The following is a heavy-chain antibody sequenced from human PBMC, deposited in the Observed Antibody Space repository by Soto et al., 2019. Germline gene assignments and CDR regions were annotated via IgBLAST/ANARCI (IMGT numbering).Heavy chain of an antibody. Sequence: EVHLLESGGGLVQPGGSLRLSCAASGFTFSSYAMTWVRQVPGKGLEWVSAISDSGGRTYYADSVKGRFTISRDNSKNTLYLQMHSLRAEDTAVYYCAKGGSSSWDNWGQGTLVTVSS. D-gene: IGHD6-13*01. CDR3: AKGGSSSWDN. CDR2: ISDSGGRT. J-gene: IGHJ4*02. CDR1: GFTFSSYA. V-gene: IGHV3-23*01.